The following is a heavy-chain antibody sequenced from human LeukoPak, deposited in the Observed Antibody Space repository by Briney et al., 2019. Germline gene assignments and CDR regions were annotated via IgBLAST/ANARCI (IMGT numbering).Heavy chain of an antibody. CDR2: ISSSSYNI. D-gene: IGHD4-23*01. CDR1: GFTFSLYW. Sequence: GSLRLSCEVSGFTFSLYWMSWVRQVPGKGLEWVSYISSSSYNIYYADSVKGRFTISRDNAKNSLYLHMNSLRAEDTAVYYCARDYGGSSPFDYWGQGTLAPSPQ. J-gene: IGHJ4*02. V-gene: IGHV3-48*04. CDR3: ARDYGGSSPFDY.